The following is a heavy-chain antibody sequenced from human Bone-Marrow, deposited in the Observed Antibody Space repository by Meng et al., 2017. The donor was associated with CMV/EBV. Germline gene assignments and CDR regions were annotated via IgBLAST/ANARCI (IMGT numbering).Heavy chain of an antibody. CDR3: ARDLYDSSSSYYYYYYYGMNV. Sequence: GESLKISCAASGFTFSSYSMNWVRQAPGKGLEWVSSISSSSSYIYYADSVKGRFTISRDNAKNSLYLQMNSLRAEDTAVYYCARDLYDSSSSYYYYYYYGMNVWAQGTTATFPS. J-gene: IGHJ6*02. CDR2: ISSSSSYI. D-gene: IGHD6-13*01. CDR1: GFTFSSYS. V-gene: IGHV3-21*01.